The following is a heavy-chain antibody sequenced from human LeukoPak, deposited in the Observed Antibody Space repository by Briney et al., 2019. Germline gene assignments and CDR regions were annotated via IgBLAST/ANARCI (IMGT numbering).Heavy chain of an antibody. CDR2: IYSGGST. CDR3: ARELTRMTTVTRGLYRDY. V-gene: IGHV3-66*01. D-gene: IGHD4-17*01. J-gene: IGHJ4*02. CDR1: GFTVSSNY. Sequence: GGSLRLSCAASGFTVSSNYMTWVRQAPGKGLEWVSVIYSGGSTYYADSVKGRFTTSRDNSKNTLYLQMNSLRAEDTAVYYCARELTRMTTVTRGLYRDYWGQGTLVTVSS.